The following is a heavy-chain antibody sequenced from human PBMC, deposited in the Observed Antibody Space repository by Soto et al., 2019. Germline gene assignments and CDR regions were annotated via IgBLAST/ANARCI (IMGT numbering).Heavy chain of an antibody. V-gene: IGHV3-7*04. CDR2: IKQDGSEK. D-gene: IGHD3-22*01. CDR1: GFTFSSYW. J-gene: IGHJ3*02. Sequence: GGSLRLSCAASGFTFSSYWMSWVRQAPGKGLEWVANIKQDGSEKYYVDSVKGRFTISRDNAKNSLYLQMNSLRAEDTAVYYCARASSGYYYVSAFDIWGQGTMVTVSS. CDR3: ARASSGYYYVSAFDI.